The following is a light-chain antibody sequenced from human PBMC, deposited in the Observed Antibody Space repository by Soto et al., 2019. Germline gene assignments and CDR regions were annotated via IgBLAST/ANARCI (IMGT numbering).Light chain of an antibody. CDR3: QQRSNWPGT. J-gene: IGKJ1*01. Sequence: EIVLTQSPATLSLSPGESATLSCRASQSVSSYLAWYQQKPGQAPSLLIYDASNRATGIPARFSGSGSGTDFTLIISSLEPEDFAVYYCQQRSNWPGTFGQGTKVEIK. CDR1: QSVSSY. V-gene: IGKV3-11*01. CDR2: DAS.